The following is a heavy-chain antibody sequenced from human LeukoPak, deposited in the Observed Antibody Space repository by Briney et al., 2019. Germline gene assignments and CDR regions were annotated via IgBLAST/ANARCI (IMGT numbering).Heavy chain of an antibody. CDR3: ARVVIATINYYYYYMDV. Sequence: ASVKVSCKASGGTFSSYAISWVRQAPGQGLEWMGGIIPIFGTANYAQKFQGRVTITADESTSTAYMELSSLRSEDTAVYYCARVVIATINYYYYYMDVSGKGTTVTVSS. D-gene: IGHD5-24*01. CDR2: IIPIFGTA. V-gene: IGHV1-69*01. J-gene: IGHJ6*03. CDR1: GGTFSSYA.